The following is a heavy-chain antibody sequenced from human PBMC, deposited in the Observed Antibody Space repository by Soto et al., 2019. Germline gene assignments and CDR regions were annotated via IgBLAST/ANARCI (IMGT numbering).Heavy chain of an antibody. CDR2: ISGSGGST. CDR1: GFTFSSYA. J-gene: IGHJ5*02. CDR3: AGVVAATQEDWFDP. Sequence: VGSLRLSCAASGFTFSSYAMSWVRQAPGKGLEWVSAISGSGGSTYYADSVKGRFTISRDNSKNTLYLQMNSLRAEDTAVYYCAGVVAATQEDWFDPWGQGTLVTVSS. V-gene: IGHV3-23*01. D-gene: IGHD2-15*01.